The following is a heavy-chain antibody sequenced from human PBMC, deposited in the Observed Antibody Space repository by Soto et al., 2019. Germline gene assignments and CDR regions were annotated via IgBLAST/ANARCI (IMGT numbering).Heavy chain of an antibody. Sequence: QVQLQESGPGLVKPSQTLSLTCTVSGGSISSGGYYWSWIRQHPGKGLEWIGYIYYSGSTYYNPSLKSRVTISVDTSKNQFSLKLSSVTAADTAVYYCARGDDLGYCSSTSCYGLDYWGQGTLVTVSS. CDR2: IYYSGST. D-gene: IGHD2-2*01. CDR3: ARGDDLGYCSSTSCYGLDY. V-gene: IGHV4-31*03. J-gene: IGHJ4*02. CDR1: GGSISSGGYY.